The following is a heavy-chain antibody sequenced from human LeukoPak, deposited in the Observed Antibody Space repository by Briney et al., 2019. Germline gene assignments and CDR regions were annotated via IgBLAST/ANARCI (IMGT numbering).Heavy chain of an antibody. V-gene: IGHV3-48*03. J-gene: IGHJ5*02. Sequence: GGSLSLSCAASGFTFSSYEMNWVRQAPGKGLEWVSYISSSGSTICYADSVKGRFTISRDNAKNSLYLQMNSLRAEDTAVYYCARDMYSSSWVWFDPWGQGTLVTVSS. CDR1: GFTFSSYE. CDR2: ISSSGSTI. CDR3: ARDMYSSSWVWFDP. D-gene: IGHD6-13*01.